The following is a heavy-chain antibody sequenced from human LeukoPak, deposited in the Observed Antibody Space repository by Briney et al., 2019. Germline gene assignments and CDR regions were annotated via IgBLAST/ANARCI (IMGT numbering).Heavy chain of an antibody. D-gene: IGHD3-3*01. J-gene: IGHJ4*02. V-gene: IGHV3-15*01. Sequence: GGSLRLSCAASGFTFSNAWMSWVRQAPGKGLEWVGRIKSKTDGGTTDYAAPVKGRFTISRDDSKNTLYLQMNSLRAEDTAVYYCAKLDYDFWSGSFDYWGQGTLVTVSS. CDR3: AKLDYDFWSGSFDY. CDR2: IKSKTDGGTT. CDR1: GFTFSNAW.